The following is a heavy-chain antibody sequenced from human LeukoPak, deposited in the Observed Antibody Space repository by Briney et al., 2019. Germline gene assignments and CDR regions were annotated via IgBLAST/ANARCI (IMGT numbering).Heavy chain of an antibody. D-gene: IGHD2-2*01. Sequence: PSETLSLTCAVYGGSFSGYYWSWIRQPAGKGLEWIGRIYTSGSTNYNPSLKSRVTMSVDTSKNQFSLNLSSVTAADTAVYYCARGVEYCISTTCYPYFDFWGQGTLVTVSS. CDR2: IYTSGST. CDR1: GGSFSGYY. J-gene: IGHJ4*02. CDR3: ARGVEYCISTTCYPYFDF. V-gene: IGHV4-59*10.